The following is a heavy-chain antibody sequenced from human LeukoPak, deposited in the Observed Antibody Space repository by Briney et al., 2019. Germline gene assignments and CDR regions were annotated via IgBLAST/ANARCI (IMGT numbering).Heavy chain of an antibody. D-gene: IGHD3-22*01. Sequence: SETLSLTCTVSGGSISSSTHYWGWIRQSPGKGLEWIGSMYNSGSISYNPSLRSRVTITVDTSKNQFSLNFNSVTAADTALYFCARNETSGYFDIWGQGTRVTVSS. CDR3: ARNETSGYFDI. CDR1: GGSISSSTHY. CDR2: MYNSGSI. V-gene: IGHV4-39*01. J-gene: IGHJ3*02.